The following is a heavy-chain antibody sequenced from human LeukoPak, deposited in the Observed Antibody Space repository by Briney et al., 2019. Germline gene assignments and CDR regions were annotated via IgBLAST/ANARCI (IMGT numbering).Heavy chain of an antibody. CDR1: GYTFTSYG. J-gene: IGHJ5*02. Sequence: GASVKVSCKASGYTFTSYGISWVRQAPGQGLEWMGWISAYNGNTNYAQKLQGRVTMTTDTSTSTAYMELRSLRSDDTAVYYCARDYLSIAARPGVRFDPWAREPWSPSPQ. CDR3: ARDYLSIAARPGVRFDP. D-gene: IGHD6-6*01. V-gene: IGHV1-18*01. CDR2: ISAYNGNT.